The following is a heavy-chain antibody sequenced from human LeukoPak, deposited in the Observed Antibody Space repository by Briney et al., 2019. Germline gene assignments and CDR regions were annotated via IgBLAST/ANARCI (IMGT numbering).Heavy chain of an antibody. V-gene: IGHV4-59*01. Sequence: SETLSLTRTVSGGSISSYYWSWIRQPPGKGLEWIGYIYYSGGTNYNPSLKSRVTISVDTSKNQFSLKLSSVTAADTAVYYCARHITMVRGFDPWGQGTLVTVSS. J-gene: IGHJ5*02. D-gene: IGHD3-10*01. CDR3: ARHITMVRGFDP. CDR2: IYYSGGT. CDR1: GGSISSYY.